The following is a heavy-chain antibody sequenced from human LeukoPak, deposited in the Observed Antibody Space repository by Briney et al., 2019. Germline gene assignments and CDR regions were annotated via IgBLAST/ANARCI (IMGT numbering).Heavy chain of an antibody. Sequence: SETLSLTCTVSGGSISSGDYYWSWIRQPPGKGLEWIGYIYYSGNTYYNPSLKSRVTLSVDTSKNQFSLELSSVTAADTAVYYCARVNGGNIFDYWGQGTLVTVAS. J-gene: IGHJ4*02. D-gene: IGHD4-23*01. CDR3: ARVNGGNIFDY. V-gene: IGHV4-30-4*01. CDR2: IYYSGNT. CDR1: GGSISSGDYY.